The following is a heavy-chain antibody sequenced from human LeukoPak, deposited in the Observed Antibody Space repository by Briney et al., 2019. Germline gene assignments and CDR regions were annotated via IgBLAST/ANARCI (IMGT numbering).Heavy chain of an antibody. CDR1: GYTFTSYD. CDR2: VNPNSGNT. CDR3: ARGVRGFRLEAFYYYMDV. J-gene: IGHJ6*03. D-gene: IGHD3-10*01. V-gene: IGHV1-8*01. Sequence: ASVNVSCKASGYTFTSYDINWVRQATGQGLEWMGWVNPNSGNTGYAQKFQGRVTMTRNTSISTAYMELSSLRSEDTAVYYCARGVRGFRLEAFYYYMDVWGKGTTVTVSS.